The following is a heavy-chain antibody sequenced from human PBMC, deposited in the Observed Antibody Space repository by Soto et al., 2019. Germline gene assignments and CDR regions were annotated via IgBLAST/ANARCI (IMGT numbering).Heavy chain of an antibody. CDR1: GASITTYY. J-gene: IGHJ5*02. CDR3: ARSIFP. CDR2: ISYSGST. Sequence: SETLSLTCTVSGASITTYYWSWIRQPPGKGLEWIGYISYSGSTDYNPSLKSRVTISVDTSKNQFSLKLSSVTAADTAVYYCARSIFPWGQGTLVTVSS. D-gene: IGHD6-6*01. V-gene: IGHV4-59*12.